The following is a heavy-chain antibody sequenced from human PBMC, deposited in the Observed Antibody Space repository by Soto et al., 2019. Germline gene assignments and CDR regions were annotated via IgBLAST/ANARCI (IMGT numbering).Heavy chain of an antibody. CDR2: IFYSGST. J-gene: IGHJ4*02. D-gene: IGHD2-15*01. CDR1: GGSISSGGYY. CDR3: ARYCSGGSCYSSHFDY. Sequence: QVQLQESGRGLVKPSQTLSLTCTVSGGSISSGGYYWSWIRQHPGKGLEWIGYIFYSGSTYYNPSLKSRVTISVDTSKNQFSLKLSSVTAADTAVYYCARYCSGGSCYSSHFDYWGQGTLVTVSS. V-gene: IGHV4-31*03.